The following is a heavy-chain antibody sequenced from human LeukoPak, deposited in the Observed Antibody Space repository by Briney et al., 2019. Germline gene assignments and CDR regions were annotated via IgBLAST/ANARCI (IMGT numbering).Heavy chain of an antibody. D-gene: IGHD5-18*01. CDR3: ARDGGFSYGPFDY. V-gene: IGHV4-30-4*08. J-gene: IGHJ4*02. Sequence: SETLSLTCTVSGGSISSGGYYWSWIRQHPGKGLEWIGYIYYSGSTYYNPSLKSRVTISVDTSKNQFSLKLSSVTATDTAVYYCARDGGFSYGPFDYWGQGTLVTVSS. CDR1: GGSISSGGYY. CDR2: IYYSGST.